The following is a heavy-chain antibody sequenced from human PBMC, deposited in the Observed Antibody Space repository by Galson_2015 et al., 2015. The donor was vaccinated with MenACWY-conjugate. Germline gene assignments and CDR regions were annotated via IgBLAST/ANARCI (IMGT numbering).Heavy chain of an antibody. D-gene: IGHD3-10*01. Sequence: SLRLSCAASGFTFSSYAMSWVRQAPGKGLEWVSAISGSGGSTYYADSVKGRFTISRDNSKNTLYLQMNSLRAEDTAVYYCAKLDGSGSYYYYYYGMDVWGQGTTVTVSS. J-gene: IGHJ6*02. CDR2: ISGSGGST. CDR1: GFTFSSYA. CDR3: AKLDGSGSYYYYYYGMDV. V-gene: IGHV3-23*01.